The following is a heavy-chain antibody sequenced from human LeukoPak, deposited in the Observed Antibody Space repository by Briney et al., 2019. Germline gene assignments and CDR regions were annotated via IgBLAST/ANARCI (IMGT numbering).Heavy chain of an antibody. V-gene: IGHV5-51*01. CDR1: GYTFSNYW. J-gene: IGHJ4*02. CDR2: IYPGDSDT. D-gene: IGHD6-6*01. CDR3: ARVPYSISSMDY. Sequence: GEPLKISCKSSGYTFSNYWIGWVGQMPGKGLEWMGIIYPGDSDTRYSPSFEGQVSISADKSISTAYLQWSSLKASDTAMYYCARVPYSISSMDYWGQGTLVTVSS.